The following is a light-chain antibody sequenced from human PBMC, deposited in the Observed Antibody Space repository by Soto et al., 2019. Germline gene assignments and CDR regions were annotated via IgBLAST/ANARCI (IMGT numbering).Light chain of an antibody. CDR1: QSVGRN. CDR2: GTS. Sequence: EIVMTQSPVALSVSPGESAALSCRASQSVGRNFAWYQQRPGQAPRVLIYGTSTRATGVPARFSGSGSGTDFTLTISSLQSEDFAVYYCQQYNKWPYTCGQGTRLDIK. CDR3: QQYNKWPYT. J-gene: IGKJ2*01. V-gene: IGKV3-15*01.